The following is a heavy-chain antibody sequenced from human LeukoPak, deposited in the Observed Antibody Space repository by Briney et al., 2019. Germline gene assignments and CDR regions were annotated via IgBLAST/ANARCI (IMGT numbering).Heavy chain of an antibody. D-gene: IGHD6-19*01. CDR1: GFTFSSYG. J-gene: IGHJ4*02. CDR2: IWYDGSNK. V-gene: IGHV3-33*06. CDR3: AKSGGYSRGWRYEF. Sequence: PGGSLRLSCAASGFTFSSYGMHWVRQAPGKGLEWVAVIWYDGSNKYYADSVKGRFTISRDNSKNTLYLQMNSLRAEDTAVYYCAKSGGYSRGWRYEFWGQGTLVTVSS.